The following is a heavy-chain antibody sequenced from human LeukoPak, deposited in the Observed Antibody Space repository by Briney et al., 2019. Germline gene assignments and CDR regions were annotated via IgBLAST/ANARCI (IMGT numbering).Heavy chain of an antibody. D-gene: IGHD1-26*01. CDR3: ARDSAEWELLALHAFDI. V-gene: IGHV3-11*01. Sequence: GGSLRLSCAASGFTFSDYYMSWIRQAPGKGLEWVSYISSSGSTIYYADSVKGRFTISRDNAKNSLYLQMNSLRAEDTAVYYCARDSAEWELLALHAFDIWGQGTMVTVSS. CDR2: ISSSGSTI. J-gene: IGHJ3*02. CDR1: GFTFSDYY.